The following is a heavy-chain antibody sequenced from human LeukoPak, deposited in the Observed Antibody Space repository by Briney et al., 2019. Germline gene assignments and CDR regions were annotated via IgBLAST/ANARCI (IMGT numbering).Heavy chain of an antibody. D-gene: IGHD6-13*01. Sequence: SQTLSLTCTVSGGSISSGDYYWSWIRQPPGKGLEWIGYIYYSGSTYYNPSLKSRVTISVDTSKNQFSLTLSSVTAADSAVCYCARLTAAAGEFDYWGQGTLVTVSS. CDR3: ARLTAAAGEFDY. CDR2: IYYSGST. V-gene: IGHV4-30-4*01. J-gene: IGHJ4*02. CDR1: GGSISSGDYY.